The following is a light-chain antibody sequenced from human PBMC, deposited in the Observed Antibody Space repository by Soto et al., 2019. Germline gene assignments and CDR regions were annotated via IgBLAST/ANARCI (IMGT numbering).Light chain of an antibody. CDR2: ASS. Sequence: DIEMTQSPSSLSASVGDRVTITCRASQGISNNLAWYQQKRGKVPKLLIYASSTLQSWVPSRFSGSGSGTDFTLTIRSLQPEDVATYYCQKYNSAPWTFGHGTKVEIK. J-gene: IGKJ1*01. CDR1: QGISNN. CDR3: QKYNSAPWT. V-gene: IGKV1-27*01.